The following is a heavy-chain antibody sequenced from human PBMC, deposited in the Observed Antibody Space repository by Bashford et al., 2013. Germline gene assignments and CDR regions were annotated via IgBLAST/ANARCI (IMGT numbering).Heavy chain of an antibody. Sequence: RQAPGKGLEWIAYISSSGSTIYYADSVKGRFTISRDNAKNSLYLQMNSLRAEDTAVYYCARVIPITMIVVVISPVAFDIWGQGTMVTVSS. J-gene: IGHJ3*02. D-gene: IGHD3-22*01. CDR2: ISSSGSTI. V-gene: IGHV3-11*01. CDR3: ARVIPITMIVVVISPVAFDI.